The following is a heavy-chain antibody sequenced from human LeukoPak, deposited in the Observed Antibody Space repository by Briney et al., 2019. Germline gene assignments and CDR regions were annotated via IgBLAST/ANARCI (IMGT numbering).Heavy chain of an antibody. CDR2: ISYDGSNK. CDR3: ARGGNGAFDY. CDR1: GLTFSSYA. D-gene: IGHD2-8*01. J-gene: IGHJ4*02. Sequence: GGSLRLSCAASGLTFSSYAMHWVRQAPGKGLEWVAVISYDGSNKYYADSVKGRFTISRDNSKNTLYLQMNSLRAEDTAVYYCARGGNGAFDYWGQGTPVTVSS. V-gene: IGHV3-30-3*01.